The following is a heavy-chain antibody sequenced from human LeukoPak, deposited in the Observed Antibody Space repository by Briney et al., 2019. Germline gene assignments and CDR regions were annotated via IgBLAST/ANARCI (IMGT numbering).Heavy chain of an antibody. Sequence: SETLPLTCAVYGGSFSCNYRCCIRDPPGKGLECTGKSNNSGSTNYNPSLKSRVTISVDTAKNQFSLKMSTVTAADTAVYYCARVYSGGWYYWEYWGQGPLVTVTS. D-gene: IGHD6-19*01. CDR2: SNNSGST. J-gene: IGHJ4*02. CDR1: GGSFSCNY. V-gene: IGHV4-34*01. CDR3: ARVYSGGWYYWEY.